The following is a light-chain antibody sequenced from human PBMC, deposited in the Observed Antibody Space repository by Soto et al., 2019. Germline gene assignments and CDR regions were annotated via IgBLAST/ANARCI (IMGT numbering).Light chain of an antibody. CDR2: WSS. Sequence: DIVMTQFPDSLAVSLGERATINCKSSQSVFDSSNNKNYISRYQQKQGQPPNLLISWSSARASGVPDRFNGGASGTDFTLTINGLQAEDVAIYYCQQYYSVPFTFGPGTKV. J-gene: IGKJ3*01. V-gene: IGKV4-1*01. CDR3: QQYYSVPFT. CDR1: QSVFDSSNNKNY.